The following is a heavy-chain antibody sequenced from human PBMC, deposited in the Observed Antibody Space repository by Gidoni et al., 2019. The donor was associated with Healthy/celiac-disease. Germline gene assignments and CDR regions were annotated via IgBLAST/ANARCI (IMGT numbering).Heavy chain of an antibody. V-gene: IGHV3-48*03. J-gene: IGHJ4*02. D-gene: IGHD6-6*01. CDR3: ARANEYSSSVDY. CDR2: ISSSGSTI. Sequence: EVQLVESGGGLVQPGGSLRLSCAASGFTFSSYEMNWVRQAPGKGLEWVSYISSSGSTIYYADSVKGRFTISRDNAKNSLYLQMNSLRAEDTAVYYCARANEYSSSVDYWGQGTLVTVSS. CDR1: GFTFSSYE.